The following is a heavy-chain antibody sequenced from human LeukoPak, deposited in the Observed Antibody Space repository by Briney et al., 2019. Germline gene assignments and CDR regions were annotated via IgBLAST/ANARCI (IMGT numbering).Heavy chain of an antibody. CDR2: ISYDGSNK. J-gene: IGHJ4*02. V-gene: IGHV3-30*04. CDR3: ARVYGSGSYYNGILDY. CDR1: GFTFSSYA. D-gene: IGHD3-10*01. Sequence: GRSLRLSCAASGFTFSSYAMQWLRQAPGKGLERVAVISYDGSNKYYADSVKGRFTISRDNSKNTLYLQMNSLRAEDTAVYYCARVYGSGSYYNGILDYWGQGTLVTVSS.